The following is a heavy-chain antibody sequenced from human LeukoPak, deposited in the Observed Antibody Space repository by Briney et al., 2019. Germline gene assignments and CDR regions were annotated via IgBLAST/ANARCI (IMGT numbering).Heavy chain of an antibody. J-gene: IGHJ6*02. CDR3: AGRKKIAVAGTYYYYGMDV. V-gene: IGHV4-39*01. CDR1: GGSISSSIYY. CDR2: IYYSGST. D-gene: IGHD6-19*01. Sequence: SETLSLTCTVSGGSISSSIYYWGWIRQPPGKGLEWIGSIYYSGSTYYNPSLKSRVTISVDTSKNQFSLKLSSVTAADTAVYYCAGRKKIAVAGTYYYYGMDVWGQGTTVTVSS.